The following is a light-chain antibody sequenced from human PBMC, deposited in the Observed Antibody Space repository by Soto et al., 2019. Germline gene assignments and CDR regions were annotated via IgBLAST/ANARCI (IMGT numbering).Light chain of an antibody. J-gene: IGLJ2*01. CDR3: QSYDSSLSGVV. CDR1: SSSIGAGYD. Sequence: QSVLTQPPSVSGAPGQRVTISCTGSSSSIGAGYDVHWYQQRPGTAPKLLIFGNSNRPSGVPDRFSGSKSGTSASLTITGLQAEDEGDYYCQSYDSSLSGVVFGGGTKLTVL. V-gene: IGLV1-40*01. CDR2: GNS.